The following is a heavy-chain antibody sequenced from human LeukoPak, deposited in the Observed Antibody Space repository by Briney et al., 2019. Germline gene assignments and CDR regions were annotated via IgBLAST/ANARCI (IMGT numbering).Heavy chain of an antibody. CDR2: MNPDSGKT. J-gene: IGHJ4*02. CDR1: GYTFTSYY. D-gene: IGHD3-22*01. CDR3: ARGSYYDSSGYYYRPNGIDY. Sequence: ASVKVSCKASGYTFTSYYFSWVRQATGQGLEWMGWMNPDSGKTGYAQKFQGRVTMTRNTSISTAYMELSSLRSEDTAVYYCARGSYYDSSGYYYRPNGIDYWGQGTLVTVSS. V-gene: IGHV1-8*01.